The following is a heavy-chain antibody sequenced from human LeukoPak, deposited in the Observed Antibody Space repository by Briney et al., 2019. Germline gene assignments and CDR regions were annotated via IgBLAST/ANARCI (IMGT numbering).Heavy chain of an antibody. D-gene: IGHD3-10*01. Sequence: SETLSLTCTVSGGSISSYYWSWIRQPPGKGLEWIGYIYYSGSTNYNPSLKSRVTISVDTSKNQFSLKLSSVTAADTAVYYCARDAGSGSYYNWFDPWGQGTLVTVSS. V-gene: IGHV4-59*12. CDR2: IYYSGST. CDR3: ARDAGSGSYYNWFDP. J-gene: IGHJ5*02. CDR1: GGSISSYY.